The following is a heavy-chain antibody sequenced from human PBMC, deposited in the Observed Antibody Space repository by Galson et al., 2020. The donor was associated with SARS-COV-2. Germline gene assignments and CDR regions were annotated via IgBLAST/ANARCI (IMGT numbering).Heavy chain of an antibody. CDR3: VRAGRYGSGTHYYYGMDV. V-gene: IGHV3-13*01. CDR1: GFTFSTYD. CDR2: IDRAGDT. Sequence: GSLRLPCSPSGFTFSTYDMHWVRQPNGKGLAWVSVIDRAGDTYYPDSVRGRFNIPRDNAKDSLYLQMNSLRVGDTAVYYGVRAGRYGSGTHYYYGMDVWGQGTTVTVSS. J-gene: IGHJ6*02. D-gene: IGHD3-10*01.